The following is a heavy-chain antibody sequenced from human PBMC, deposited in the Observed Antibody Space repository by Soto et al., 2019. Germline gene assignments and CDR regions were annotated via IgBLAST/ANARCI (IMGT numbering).Heavy chain of an antibody. V-gene: IGHV3-30-3*01. CDR1: GFTFSSYA. CDR3: ERVRVRGMDYYYYGMDV. CDR2: ISYDGSNK. J-gene: IGHJ6*02. Sequence: GGSLRLSCAASGFTFSSYAMHWVRQAPGKGLEWVAVISYDGSNKYYAHSVKGRFTISRDNSKNTLYLQMNSLRAEDTDVYYCERVRVRGMDYYYYGMDVWGPGTTVTVSS. D-gene: IGHD3-10*01.